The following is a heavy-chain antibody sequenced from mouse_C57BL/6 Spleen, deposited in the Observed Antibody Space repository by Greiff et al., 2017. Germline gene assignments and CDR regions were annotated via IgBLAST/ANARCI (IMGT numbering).Heavy chain of an antibody. V-gene: IGHV1-15*01. J-gene: IGHJ3*01. D-gene: IGHD1-2*01. Sequence: QVQLKESGAELVRPGASVTLSCKASGYTFTDYEMHWVKQTPVHGLEWIGAIDPETGGTAYNQKFKGKAILTADKSSSTAYMELRSLTSEDSAVYYCTRGVNGPWFAYWGQGTLVTVSA. CDR1: GYTFTDYE. CDR3: TRGVNGPWFAY. CDR2: IDPETGGT.